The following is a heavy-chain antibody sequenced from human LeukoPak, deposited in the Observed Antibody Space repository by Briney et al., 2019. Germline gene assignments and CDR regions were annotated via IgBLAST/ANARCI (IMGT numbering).Heavy chain of an antibody. J-gene: IGHJ4*02. CDR2: IYTSGST. CDR3: ARVARKVVPAAIRSYYFDY. CDR1: GGSISSYY. Sequence: SETLSLTCTVSGGSISSYYWSWIRQPAGKGLEWIGRIYTSGSTNYNPSLKSRVTMSVDTSKNQFSLKLSSVTAADTAVYYCARVARKVVPAAIRSYYFDYWGQGTLVTVSS. V-gene: IGHV4-4*07. D-gene: IGHD2-2*01.